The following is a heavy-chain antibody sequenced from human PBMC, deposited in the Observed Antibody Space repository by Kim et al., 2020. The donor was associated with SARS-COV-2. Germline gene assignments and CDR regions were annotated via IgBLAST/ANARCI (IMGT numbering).Heavy chain of an antibody. V-gene: IGHV3-15*01. CDR3: TTWIDYSGWYEDY. Sequence: YAAPVKGRFTISRDDSKNTLYLQMNSLKTEDTAVYYCTTWIDYSGWYEDYWGQGTLVTVSS. D-gene: IGHD6-19*01. J-gene: IGHJ4*02.